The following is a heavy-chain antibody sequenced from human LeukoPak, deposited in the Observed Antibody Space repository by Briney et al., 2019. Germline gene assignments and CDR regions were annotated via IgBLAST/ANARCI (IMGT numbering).Heavy chain of an antibody. D-gene: IGHD3-16*01. V-gene: IGHV4-39*01. Sequence: SETLSLTCTISGSTITSVSHYWGWIRQPPGRGLEWIGDIYYTGSTYYSPSLRSRVTMSVHTSENQFSLRLNSVTAVDTAVYYCARRWGNIVGVTYEYWGQGTLVTVSS. CDR3: ARRWGNIVGVTYEY. J-gene: IGHJ4*02. CDR2: IYYTGST. CDR1: GSTITSVSHY.